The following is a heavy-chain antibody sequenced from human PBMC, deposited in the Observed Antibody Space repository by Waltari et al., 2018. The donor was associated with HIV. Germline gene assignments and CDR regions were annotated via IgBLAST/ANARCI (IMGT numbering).Heavy chain of an antibody. CDR2: IYYSGST. D-gene: IGHD5-12*01. J-gene: IGHJ4*02. CDR1: GGPISSGGYY. Sequence: QVQLQESGPGLVKPSQTLSLPCTVSGGPISSGGYYWSWIRQPPGKGLEWIGYIYYSGSTYYNPSLKSRVTISVDTSKNQFSLKLSSVTAADTAVYYCARVSGSAGGEIDYWGQGTLVTVSS. V-gene: IGHV4-31*03. CDR3: ARVSGSAGGEIDY.